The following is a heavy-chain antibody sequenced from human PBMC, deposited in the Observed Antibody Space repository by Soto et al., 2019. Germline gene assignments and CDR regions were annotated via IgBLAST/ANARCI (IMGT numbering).Heavy chain of an antibody. CDR3: AKMVGAALVDY. CDR1: GASISSTSSGDW. Sequence: QVPLQESGPGLVKPSGTLSLTCTVSGASISSTSSGDWWSWVRQPPGKGLEWIGEIHHSGSTNYNPSLKSRVTMSVDKSKNQFFLRLNSVTAADTAVYYCAKMVGAALVDYWGQGTLVTVSS. CDR2: IHHSGST. J-gene: IGHJ4*02. D-gene: IGHD2-15*01. V-gene: IGHV4-4*02.